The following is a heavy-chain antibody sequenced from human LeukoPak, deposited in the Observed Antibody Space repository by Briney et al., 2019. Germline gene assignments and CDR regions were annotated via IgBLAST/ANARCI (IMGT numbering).Heavy chain of an antibody. CDR3: ARTGYSGGAI. Sequence: SETLSLTCTVSGVSVSSGSYYWSWIRQPPGKGLEWIGYIYYSGSTNYNPSLKSRVTISVDTSKNQFSLKLSSVTAADTAVYYCARTGYSGGAIWGQGTMVTVSS. CDR1: GVSVSSGSYY. D-gene: IGHD5-12*01. V-gene: IGHV4-61*01. J-gene: IGHJ3*02. CDR2: IYYSGST.